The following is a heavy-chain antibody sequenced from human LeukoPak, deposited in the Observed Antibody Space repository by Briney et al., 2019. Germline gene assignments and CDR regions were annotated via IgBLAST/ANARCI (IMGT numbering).Heavy chain of an antibody. D-gene: IGHD4-17*01. CDR2: INHGGGT. CDR3: ARGEDGTGDYRPTYFDS. V-gene: IGHV4-34*01. CDR1: GVSFSDYV. Sequence: SETLSLTCAVYGVSFSDYVWNWVRQPPGKGLEWIGEINHGGGTRYNPSLTSRATISLDTSKKQFSLNLTSVTAADTAVYYCARGEDGTGDYRPTYFDSWGQGTLVTVSS. J-gene: IGHJ4*02.